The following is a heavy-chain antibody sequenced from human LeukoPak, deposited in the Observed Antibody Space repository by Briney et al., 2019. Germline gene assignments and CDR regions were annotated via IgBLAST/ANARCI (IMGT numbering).Heavy chain of an antibody. V-gene: IGHV3-7*01. CDR1: GFAFGSFW. J-gene: IGHJ4*02. D-gene: IGHD2-8*01. CDR2: IKQDGNEM. Sequence: GGSLRLSCAAYGFAFGSFWMTLVRQAPGRGLESVANIKQDGNEMHYVDSVRGRFTISRDNAKNSLYLQMNSLRAEDTAVYYCARGLSSDNWGQGTLVTVSS. CDR3: ARGLSSDN.